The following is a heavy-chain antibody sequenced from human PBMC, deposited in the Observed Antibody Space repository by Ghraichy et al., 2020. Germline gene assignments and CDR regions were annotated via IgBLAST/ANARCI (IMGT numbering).Heavy chain of an antibody. CDR1: GFSFSNSW. V-gene: IGHV3-7*04. J-gene: IGHJ4*02. Sequence: GGSLRLSCAASGFSFSNSWMSWVRQAPGRGLEWVANIKPDGSQKYYVDSVKGRITISRDNAKNSLFLQMNSLRAEDTAVYYCARDRRSSWYPYLDYWGQGTLVTVST. D-gene: IGHD6-13*01. CDR3: ARDRRSSWYPYLDY. CDR2: IKPDGSQK.